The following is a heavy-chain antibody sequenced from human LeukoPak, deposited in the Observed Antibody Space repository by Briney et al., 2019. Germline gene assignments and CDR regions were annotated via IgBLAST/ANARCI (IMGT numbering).Heavy chain of an antibody. Sequence: GRSLRLSCAASGFTFSSYGMHWVRQAPGKGLEWVAVISYDGSNKYYADSVKGRFTISRDNSKNTLYLQMNSLRAEDTAVYYCAKDRSGYCSSTSCYALGDYWGQGTLVTVSP. V-gene: IGHV3-30*18. J-gene: IGHJ4*02. CDR2: ISYDGSNK. D-gene: IGHD2-2*01. CDR1: GFTFSSYG. CDR3: AKDRSGYCSSTSCYALGDY.